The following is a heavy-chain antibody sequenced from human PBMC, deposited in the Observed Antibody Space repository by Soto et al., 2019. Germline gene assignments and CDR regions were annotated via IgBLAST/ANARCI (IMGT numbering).Heavy chain of an antibody. D-gene: IGHD3-3*02. CDR3: ARSLLNVILPLAY. Sequence: QVQLVQSGAEVKKPGASVKVSCKASGYTFSGYYMHWVRQAPGQGLEWMGWINTLSGDTSFPQKFQGRLAMTRDTSIDTDFMDVSRLTSDDTAIYYCARSLLNVILPLAYWGQGTLVSVSS. CDR1: GYTFSGYY. V-gene: IGHV1-2*02. CDR2: INTLSGDT. J-gene: IGHJ4*02.